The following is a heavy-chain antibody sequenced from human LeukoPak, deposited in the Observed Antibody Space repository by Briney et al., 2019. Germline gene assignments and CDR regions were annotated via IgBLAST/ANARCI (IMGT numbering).Heavy chain of an antibody. Sequence: GGSLRLSCAASGFTFSRYWMSWVRQTPGKGLEWVANIKEDGSEKYYVDSVKGRFTISRDNAKNSLYLQMNSLRAEDTAVYYCAREDYDFWTGYFRFRGATRFDPWGQGTLVTVSS. J-gene: IGHJ5*02. CDR2: IKEDGSEK. V-gene: IGHV3-7*01. CDR1: GFTFSRYW. D-gene: IGHD3-3*01. CDR3: AREDYDFWTGYFRFRGATRFDP.